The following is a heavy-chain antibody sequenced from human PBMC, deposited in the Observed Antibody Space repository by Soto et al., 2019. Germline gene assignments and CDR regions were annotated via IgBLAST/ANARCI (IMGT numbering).Heavy chain of an antibody. J-gene: IGHJ4*02. CDR2: ISSDGSYA. CDR1: GFTFSHYS. Sequence: EVQLVESGGGLVQPGGSLRLSCAASGFTFSHYSMYWVRQAPGKGLVCVSRISSDGSYASYANSVKGRFTISRASAKSMMSLQMHILRAEDTGVYYCARSVDCFLPTADWGQGTLVTVSS. V-gene: IGHV3-74*01. CDR3: ARSVDCFLPTAD. D-gene: IGHD3-9*01.